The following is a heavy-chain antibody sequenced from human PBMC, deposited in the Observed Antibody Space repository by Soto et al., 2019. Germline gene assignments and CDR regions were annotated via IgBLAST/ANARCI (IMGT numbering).Heavy chain of an antibody. J-gene: IGHJ4*02. CDR3: VRGAGGLDS. CDR2: IKSDGTYT. CDR1: GFTFSNYW. Sequence: GGSLRLSCAASGFTFSNYWMHWARQAPGKGLVWVSRIKSDGTYTNYADSVKGRFTISRDNAESTLYLQMNSLRPEDTAVYYCVRGAGGLDSWGQGTLVTVSS. D-gene: IGHD3-10*01. V-gene: IGHV3-74*01.